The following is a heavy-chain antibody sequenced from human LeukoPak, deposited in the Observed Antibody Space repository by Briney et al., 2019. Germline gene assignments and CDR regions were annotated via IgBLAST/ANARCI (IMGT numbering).Heavy chain of an antibody. CDR2: IIPNGGGT. J-gene: IGHJ4*02. Sequence: ASVTVSCTASGYTFTDYYMYWVRHAPGQGLEWMGWIIPNGGGTDYAQRFQGRVTMTRDTSITTAYMELSSLRSDDTAVYYCARFSTRGWHFDYWGQGTLVTVSS. CDR3: ARFSTRGWHFDY. CDR1: GYTFTDYY. D-gene: IGHD6-19*01. V-gene: IGHV1-2*02.